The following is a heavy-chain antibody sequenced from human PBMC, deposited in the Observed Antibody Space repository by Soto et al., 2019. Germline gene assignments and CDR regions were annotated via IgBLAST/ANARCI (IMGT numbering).Heavy chain of an antibody. D-gene: IGHD3-16*02. CDR3: AGFKEGKIVGLRWLDP. CDR2: ISDTGRTI. V-gene: IGHV3-11*01. J-gene: IGHJ5*02. CDR1: GVDFRGSY. Sequence: GGSLRLSCVGSGVDFRGSYMNWIRQAPGKGLEWISYISDTGRTIHYADSVKGRFVISRDNSRDSLYLQMNDLRADDTAIYYCAGFKEGKIVGLRWLDPWGQGTRVTGSS.